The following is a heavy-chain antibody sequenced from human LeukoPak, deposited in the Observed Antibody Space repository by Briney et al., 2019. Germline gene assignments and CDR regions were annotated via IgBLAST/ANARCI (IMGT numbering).Heavy chain of an antibody. CDR3: ALPYCSGGSCYSVGAFDI. V-gene: IGHV4-38-2*01. D-gene: IGHD2-15*01. CDR2: IYHRGST. J-gene: IGHJ3*02. Sequence: SETLSLTRALPGCSISSGYYWGWIRPPPGKGLEWIGIIYHRGSTYYNPSLKSRVTISVETSKNQFSLKLRSVTAADTAVYYSALPYCSGGSCYSVGAFDIWGQGTMVTVSS. CDR1: GCSISSGYY.